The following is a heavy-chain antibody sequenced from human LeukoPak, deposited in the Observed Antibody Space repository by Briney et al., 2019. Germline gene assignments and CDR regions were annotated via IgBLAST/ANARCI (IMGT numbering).Heavy chain of an antibody. CDR2: IKQDGSEK. J-gene: IGHJ6*03. D-gene: IGHD1-26*01. V-gene: IGHV3-7*01. CDR3: AGSCYDYYYYYMDV. CDR1: GFAFSSYW. Sequence: GGSLRLSCAASGFAFSSYWMSWVRQAPGKGLEWVANIKQDGSEKYYVDSVKGRFTISRDNAKNSLYLQMNSLRAEDTAVYYCAGSCYDYYYYYMDVWGKGTTVTVSS.